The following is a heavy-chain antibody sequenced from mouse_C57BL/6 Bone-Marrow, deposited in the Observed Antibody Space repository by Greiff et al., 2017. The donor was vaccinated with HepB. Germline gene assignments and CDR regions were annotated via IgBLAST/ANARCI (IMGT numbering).Heavy chain of an antibody. CDR2: IDPDNGDT. J-gene: IGHJ4*01. D-gene: IGHD1-2*01. CDR1: GFNIKDDY. V-gene: IGHV14-4*01. CDR3: TTPRHYAMDY. Sequence: EVQLQQSGAELVRPGASVKLSCTASGFNIKDDYMHWVKQRPEQGLEWIGWIDPDNGDTEYASKFQGKATITADTSSNTAYLQLRSLTSEDTAVYYCTTPRHYAMDYWGQGTSVTVSS.